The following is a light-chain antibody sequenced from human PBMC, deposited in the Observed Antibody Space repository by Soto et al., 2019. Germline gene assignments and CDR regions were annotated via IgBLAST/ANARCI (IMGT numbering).Light chain of an antibody. Sequence: EIWLTQYPGTLYVSPGERATLSCRASQTIDTILAWYQQIPGHAPRLLIFAASTRATGIPARFSGSGSGTEFSLTITSLQSEDFALYYCQQYNNRPPWTFGQGTKVDIK. CDR2: AAS. CDR1: QTIDTI. CDR3: QQYNNRPPWT. V-gene: IGKV3-15*01. J-gene: IGKJ1*01.